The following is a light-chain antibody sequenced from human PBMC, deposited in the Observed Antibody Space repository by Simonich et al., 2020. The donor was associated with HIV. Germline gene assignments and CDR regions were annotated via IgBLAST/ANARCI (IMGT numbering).Light chain of an antibody. CDR2: WAS. V-gene: IGKV4-1*01. J-gene: IGKJ2*01. CDR3: QQYYSTPLL. CDR1: QSFLYSSNNKNY. Sequence: IVMTQSPASLAVSLGERASINCTSSQSFLYSSNNKNYVAWYQKKPGQPPKLLIYWASTRESGVPDRCSGSGSGTDFTLTISSLHAEDVAVYYCQQYYSTPLLFGQGTKLEIK.